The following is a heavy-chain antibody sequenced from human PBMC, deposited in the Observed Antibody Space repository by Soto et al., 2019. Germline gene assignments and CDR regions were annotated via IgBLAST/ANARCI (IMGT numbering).Heavy chain of an antibody. CDR2: IIPIFGTA. D-gene: IGHD6-19*01. Sequence: QVQLVQSGAEVKKPGSSVKVSCKASGGTFSSYAISWVRQAPGQGLEWMGGIIPIFGTANYAQKFQGRVTITADESTRTAYMELSRLRSEDTAVYDCARNTNRRIAVAGTLDYWGQGTLVTVSS. J-gene: IGHJ4*02. CDR3: ARNTNRRIAVAGTLDY. V-gene: IGHV1-69*12. CDR1: GGTFSSYA.